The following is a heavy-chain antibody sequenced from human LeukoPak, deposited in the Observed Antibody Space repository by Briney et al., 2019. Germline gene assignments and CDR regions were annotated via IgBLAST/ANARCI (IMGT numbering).Heavy chain of an antibody. J-gene: IGHJ6*02. D-gene: IGHD5-24*01. CDR1: GGTFTSYY. CDR2: IIPILGIA. V-gene: IGHV1-69*04. CDR3: ARVDGGDGYNYAYYYGMDV. Sequence: SVKVSCKASGGTFTSYYMHWVRQAPGQGLEWMGRIIPILGIANYAQKFQGRVTITADKSTSTAYMELSSLRSEDTAVYYCARVDGGDGYNYAYYYGMDVWGQGTTVTVSS.